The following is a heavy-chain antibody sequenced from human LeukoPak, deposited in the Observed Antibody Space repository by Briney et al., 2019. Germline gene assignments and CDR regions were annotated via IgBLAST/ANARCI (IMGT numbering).Heavy chain of an antibody. D-gene: IGHD6-13*01. CDR1: GASVSNYD. Sequence: KPSETLSLTCTVSGASVSNYDWSWIRQPPGKGLEWIGYVYYSGRTNYNPSLESRVTISVDTSKNQFSLKLTSVTAADTAMYYCARRPTSWYGLDFWGQGTLVTVSS. CDR3: ARRPTSWYGLDF. CDR2: VYYSGRT. V-gene: IGHV4-59*02. J-gene: IGHJ4*02.